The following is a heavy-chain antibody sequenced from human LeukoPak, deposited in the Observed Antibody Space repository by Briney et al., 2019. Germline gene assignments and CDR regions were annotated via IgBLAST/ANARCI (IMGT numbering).Heavy chain of an antibody. CDR3: ARLGGVYGGYYFDY. V-gene: IGHV4-39*01. J-gene: IGHJ4*02. CDR1: GGSISSSSYH. Sequence: SETLSLTCTVSGGSISSSSYHWGWIRQPPGKGLEWIGSISYSGSTYYNLSLKSRVTISVDTSKNQFSLKLNSLTAAGTAVYFCARLGGVYGGYYFDYWGQGTLVTVSS. CDR2: ISYSGST. D-gene: IGHD2-8*02.